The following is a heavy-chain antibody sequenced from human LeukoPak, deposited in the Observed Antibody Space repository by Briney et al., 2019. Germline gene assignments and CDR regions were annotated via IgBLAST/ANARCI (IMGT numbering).Heavy chain of an antibody. V-gene: IGHV3-74*01. D-gene: IGHD4-17*01. J-gene: IGHJ4*02. CDR1: GFTFSSFW. CDR2: INNDGTNT. Sequence: GGSLRLSCAASGFTFSSFWMHWVRQAPGEGPVWVSRINNDGTNTVYADSVKGRFTISRDNAKNTLYLQMNSLRAEDTAVYYCARGGDYASDYWGQGTLVTVSS. CDR3: ARGGDYASDY.